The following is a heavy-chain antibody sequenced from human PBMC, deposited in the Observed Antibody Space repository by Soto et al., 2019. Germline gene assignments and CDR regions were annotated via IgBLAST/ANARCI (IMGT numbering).Heavy chain of an antibody. CDR3: ARDRVVPAEMDV. J-gene: IGHJ6*02. D-gene: IGHD2-2*01. Sequence: SETLSLTCAVSGGSISSGGYSWSWLRQPPGKGLEWIGYIFHSGSTNYNPSLKSRVTISVDKSKNQFSLKLSSVTAADTAVYYCARDRVVPAEMDVWGQGTTVTVSS. V-gene: IGHV4-30-2*01. CDR2: IFHSGST. CDR1: GGSISSGGYS.